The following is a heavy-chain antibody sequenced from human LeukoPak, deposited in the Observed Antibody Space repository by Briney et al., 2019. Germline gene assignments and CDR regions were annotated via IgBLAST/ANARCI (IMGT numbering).Heavy chain of an antibody. Sequence: GGSLSPSCPDSALTLSSYGMNWVRPAAEKGLEWLSYISSSSVTIYYADSVKGRFTISRDNAQNSLFLQMNSLRAEDTAVYYCARHSSGYTQGHAFDSWGQGTMVAVSS. CDR3: ARHSSGYTQGHAFDS. D-gene: IGHD3-22*01. V-gene: IGHV3-48*01. J-gene: IGHJ3*02. CDR1: ALTLSSYG. CDR2: ISSSSVTI.